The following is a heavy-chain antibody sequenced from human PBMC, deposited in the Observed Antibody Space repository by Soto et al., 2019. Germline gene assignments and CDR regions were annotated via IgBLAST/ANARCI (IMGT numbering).Heavy chain of an antibody. D-gene: IGHD3-22*01. J-gene: IGHJ6*02. CDR2: IYSGGST. V-gene: IGHV3-53*01. Sequence: PGGSLRLSCAASGFTVSSNYMSWVRQAPGKGLEWVPVIYSGGSTYYADSVKGRFTISRDNSKNTLYLQMNSLRAEDTAVYYCARDLRDSSGYYLYYYGMDVWGQGTTVTV. CDR1: GFTVSSNY. CDR3: ARDLRDSSGYYLYYYGMDV.